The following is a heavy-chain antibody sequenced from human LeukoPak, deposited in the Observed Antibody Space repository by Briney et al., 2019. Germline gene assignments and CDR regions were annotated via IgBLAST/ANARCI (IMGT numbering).Heavy chain of an antibody. CDR3: ARDRPAGGVGDFDH. Sequence: GGSLRLSCVASGFTVSSHYMSWVRQAPGKGLEWVSAIYTDASTYYAGSVKGRSTISRDNSENTLYLQMNSLRVEDTAVYYCARDRPAGGVGDFDHWGQGTLVTVSS. CDR1: GFTVSSHY. J-gene: IGHJ4*02. D-gene: IGHD3-16*01. CDR2: IYTDAST. V-gene: IGHV3-66*01.